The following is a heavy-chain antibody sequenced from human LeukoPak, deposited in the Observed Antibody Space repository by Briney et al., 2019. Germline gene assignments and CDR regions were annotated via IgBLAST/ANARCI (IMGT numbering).Heavy chain of an antibody. V-gene: IGHV4-59*01. J-gene: IGHJ4*02. CDR2: IYNSGST. CDR3: AREWGYDSSGQIDY. D-gene: IGHD3-22*01. CDR1: GXSISSYY. Sequence: SSETLSLTWSVSGXSISSYYGSWIRQPPGKGLEWIGYIYNSGSTNSNPSLKSRVTISVDTSKNQFSLKLSSVTAADTAVYYCAREWGYDSSGQIDYWGQGTLVTVSS.